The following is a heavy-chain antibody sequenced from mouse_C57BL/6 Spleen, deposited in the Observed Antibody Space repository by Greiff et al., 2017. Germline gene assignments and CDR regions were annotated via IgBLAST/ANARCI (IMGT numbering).Heavy chain of an antibody. CDR3: AIYWDVDAMDY. Sequence: QVQLQQPGAELVKPGASVKMSCKASGYTFTIYWITWVKQRPGQGLEWIGDIYPGSGSTNYNEKFKSKATLTVDTSSSTAYMQLSSLTSEDSAVYYCAIYWDVDAMDYWGQGTSVTVSS. J-gene: IGHJ4*01. CDR1: GYTFTIYW. D-gene: IGHD4-1*01. CDR2: IYPGSGST. V-gene: IGHV1-55*01.